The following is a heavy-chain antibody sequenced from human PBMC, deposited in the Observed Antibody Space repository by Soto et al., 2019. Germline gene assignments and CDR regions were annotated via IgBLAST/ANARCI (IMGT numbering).Heavy chain of an antibody. V-gene: IGHV4-30-2*01. CDR2: IYHSGST. CDR3: ARDGLWSSHAFDI. J-gene: IGHJ3*02. CDR1: GGSISSGGYS. D-gene: IGHD3-10*01. Sequence: PSETLSLTCAVSGGSISSGGYSWSWIRQPPGKGLEWIGYIYHSGSTYYNPSLKSRDTISVDRSKNQFSLKLSSVTAADTAVYYCARDGLWSSHAFDIWGQGTMVTVSS.